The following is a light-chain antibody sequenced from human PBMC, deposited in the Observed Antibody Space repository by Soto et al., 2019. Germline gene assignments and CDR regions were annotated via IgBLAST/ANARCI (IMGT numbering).Light chain of an antibody. V-gene: IGLV2-8*01. CDR1: SSDVGRYNY. J-gene: IGLJ1*01. CDR2: DVS. Sequence: QSALTQPPSASGSPGQSVTISCTGTSSDVGRYNYVNWYQQHPGKAPKLMIYDVSRRPSGVPDRFSGSKSGNTASLTVSGLQAEDEADYYCTSYAGSNNVFGTGTQLTVL. CDR3: TSYAGSNNV.